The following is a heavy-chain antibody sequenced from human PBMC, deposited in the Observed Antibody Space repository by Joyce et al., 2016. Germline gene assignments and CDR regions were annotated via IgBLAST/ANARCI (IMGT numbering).Heavy chain of an antibody. CDR3: ARDQYDILTGLYGMDV. V-gene: IGHV4-31*03. CDR1: GGSISSGHYY. D-gene: IGHD3-9*01. CDR2: IFYRVPT. Sequence: QVQLQESGPGLVKPSQTLSLTCSVSGGSISSGHYYWSWIRQHPQKGLEWIGYIFYRVPTYYHPSLKSRVTISVDTSKNQFSLKLNSVTAADTAVYYCARDQYDILTGLYGMDVWGQGTTVTVSS. J-gene: IGHJ6*02.